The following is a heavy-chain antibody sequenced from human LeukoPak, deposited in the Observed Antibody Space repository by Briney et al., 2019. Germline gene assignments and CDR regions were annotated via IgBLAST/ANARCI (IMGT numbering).Heavy chain of an antibody. D-gene: IGHD2-2*01. CDR1: GFTFSSYW. Sequence: GGSLRLSCAASGFTFSSYWMSWVRQAPGKGLEWVSYISSSSSYIHYADSVKGRFTISRDNAKKSLYLQMNSLRAEDTAVYYCARAPLHLAMYHYFDYWGQGTLVTVSS. CDR3: ARAPLHLAMYHYFDY. J-gene: IGHJ4*02. CDR2: ISSSSSYI. V-gene: IGHV3-21*01.